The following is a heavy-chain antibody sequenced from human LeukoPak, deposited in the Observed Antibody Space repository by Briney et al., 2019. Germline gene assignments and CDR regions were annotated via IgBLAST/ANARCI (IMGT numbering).Heavy chain of an antibody. V-gene: IGHV3-21*01. J-gene: IGHJ6*02. D-gene: IGHD2-2*01. CDR3: ARDRSLYCSSTSCSSMDV. CDR1: GFTFSSYS. Sequence: GGSLRLSCAASGFTFSSYSMNWVRQAPGKGLEWVSSISSSSSYIYYADSVKGRFTISRDNAKNSLYLQMNSPRAEDTAVYYCARDRSLYCSSTSCSSMDVWGQGTTVTVSS. CDR2: ISSSSSYI.